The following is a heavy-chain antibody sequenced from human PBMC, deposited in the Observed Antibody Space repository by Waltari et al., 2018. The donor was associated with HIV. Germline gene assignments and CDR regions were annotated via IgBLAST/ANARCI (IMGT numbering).Heavy chain of an antibody. J-gene: IGHJ6*02. CDR3: ARDHRGNKLLYGMDV. Sequence: QVQLVQSGAEVKKPGSSVRVSCKVSGGTFSSYAINWVRQAPRQGLKWMGGIIPAFGTANEAERFQGRGTITADEYTSTAYMDLSSLRSEDTAVYFCARDHRGNKLLYGMDVWGQGTTVTV. CDR2: IIPAFGTA. CDR1: GGTFSSYA. V-gene: IGHV1-69*01.